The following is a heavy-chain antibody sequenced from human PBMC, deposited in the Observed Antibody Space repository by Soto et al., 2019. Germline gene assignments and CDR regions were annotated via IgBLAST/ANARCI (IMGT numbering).Heavy chain of an antibody. CDR1: GYTFTSYG. D-gene: IGHD2-2*01. Sequence: ASVKVSCKASGYTFTSYGISWVRQAPGQGVEWMGWISAYNGNTNYAQKLQGRVTMTTDTSTSTAYMELRSLRSDDTAVYYCARDRPLGYCSSTSCYEDDAFDIWGQGTMVTVSS. CDR3: ARDRPLGYCSSTSCYEDDAFDI. V-gene: IGHV1-18*01. CDR2: ISAYNGNT. J-gene: IGHJ3*02.